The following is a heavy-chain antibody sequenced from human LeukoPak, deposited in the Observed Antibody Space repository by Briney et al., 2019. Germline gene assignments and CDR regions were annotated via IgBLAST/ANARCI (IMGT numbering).Heavy chain of an antibody. CDR2: INPNSGGT. Sequence: ASVKVSCKASGYTFTGYYMHWVRQAPGQGLKWMGWINPNSGGTNYAQKFQGRVTMTRDTSISTAYMELSRLRSDDTAVYYCARDFSSGWYGGWFDPWGQGTLVTVSS. D-gene: IGHD6-19*01. CDR1: GYTFTGYY. CDR3: ARDFSSGWYGGWFDP. V-gene: IGHV1-2*02. J-gene: IGHJ5*02.